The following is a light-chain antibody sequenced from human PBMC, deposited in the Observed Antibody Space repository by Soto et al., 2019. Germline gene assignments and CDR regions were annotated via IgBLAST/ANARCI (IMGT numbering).Light chain of an antibody. CDR1: SSDVGGWDY. CDR2: EVT. V-gene: IGLV2-14*01. Sequence: QSALTQPASVSGSPGQTITISCTGTSSDVGGWDYVSWYQHHPGKAPKVMVYEVTIRPSGVSDRFSGSKSGNTASLSISGLQADDEADYYCASFSSSNTGVFGGGTKLTVL. CDR3: ASFSSSNTGV. J-gene: IGLJ3*02.